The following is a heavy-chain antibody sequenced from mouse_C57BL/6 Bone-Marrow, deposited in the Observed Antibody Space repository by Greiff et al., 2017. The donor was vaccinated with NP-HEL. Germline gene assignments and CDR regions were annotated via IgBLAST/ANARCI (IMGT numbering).Heavy chain of an antibody. D-gene: IGHD1-1*01. J-gene: IGHJ1*03. CDR1: GYTFTSYW. Sequence: VQLQQPGAELVMPGASVKLSRKASGYTFTSYWMHWVKQRPGQGLEWIGEIDPSDSYTNYNQKFKGKSTLTVDKSSSTAYMQLSSLTSEDSAVYYCARYGSSHWYFDVWGTGTTVTVSS. CDR3: ARYGSSHWYFDV. CDR2: IDPSDSYT. V-gene: IGHV1-69*01.